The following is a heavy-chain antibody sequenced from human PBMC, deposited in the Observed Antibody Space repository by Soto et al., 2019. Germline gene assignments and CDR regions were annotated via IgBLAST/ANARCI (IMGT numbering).Heavy chain of an antibody. CDR3: ARHSPDYYFDY. V-gene: IGHV4-39*01. Sequence: QLQLQESGPGLVKPSETLSLTCTVSGGSISSSSYYWGWIRQPPGKGLEWIGSIYYSGSTYYNPSRKSRVTISVDTSKNQFSLKLSSVTAADTAVYYCARHSPDYYFDYWGQGTLVTVSS. CDR2: IYYSGST. J-gene: IGHJ4*02. CDR1: GGSISSSSYY.